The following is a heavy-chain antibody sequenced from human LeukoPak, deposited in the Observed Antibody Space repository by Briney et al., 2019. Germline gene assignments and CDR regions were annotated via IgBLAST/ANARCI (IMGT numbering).Heavy chain of an antibody. CDR3: AKDWGYDSSGYHPY. CDR1: GFTFTSYW. J-gene: IGHJ4*02. Sequence: GGSLRLSCAASGFTFTSYWMSWMRQAPGKGLQWVANIKHDGSEQYYVDSVKGRFTISRDNAKNSLYLQMNSLGVEDTAVYYCAKDWGYDSSGYHPYWGQGTLVTVSS. V-gene: IGHV3-7*01. D-gene: IGHD3-22*01. CDR2: IKHDGSEQ.